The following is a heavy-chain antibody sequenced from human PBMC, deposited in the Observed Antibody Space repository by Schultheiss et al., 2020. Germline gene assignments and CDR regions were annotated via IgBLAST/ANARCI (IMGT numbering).Heavy chain of an antibody. CDR1: GGSISRYF. Sequence: SETLSLTCTVSGGSISRYFWSWIRQSPGKGPEWIGYIHDSGSSNYNPSLKSRVTISVDTSKNQFSLNMTSVTAADTAVYYCARVGGSYYYYYYGMDAWGRGTTVTVAS. J-gene: IGHJ6*04. D-gene: IGHD1-26*01. CDR3: ARVGGSYYYYYYGMDA. CDR2: IHDSGSS. V-gene: IGHV4-59*12.